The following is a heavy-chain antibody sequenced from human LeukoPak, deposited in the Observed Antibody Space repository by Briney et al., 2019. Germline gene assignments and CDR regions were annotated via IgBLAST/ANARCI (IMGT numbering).Heavy chain of an antibody. V-gene: IGHV3-21*01. Sequence: GGSLRLSCAASGFTFSSYSMNWVRQAPGKGLEWVPSISSSSSYIYYADSVKGRFTISRDNAKNSLYLQMNSLRAEDTAVYYCARKPSSGWYAGSVAGGDYWGQGTLVTVSS. CDR2: ISSSSSYI. D-gene: IGHD6-19*01. CDR1: GFTFSSYS. CDR3: ARKPSSGWYAGSVAGGDY. J-gene: IGHJ4*02.